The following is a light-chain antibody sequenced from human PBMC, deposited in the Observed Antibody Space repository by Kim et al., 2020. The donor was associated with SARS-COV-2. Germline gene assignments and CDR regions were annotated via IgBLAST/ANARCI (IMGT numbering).Light chain of an antibody. CDR3: AAWVDSLNDVV. CDR1: SSNIGSNT. CDR2: SNN. J-gene: IGLJ2*01. Sequence: ELTQPPSASGTPGQRVTISCSGSSSNIGSNTVNWYQQLPGTAPKLLIYSNNPRPSGVPDRFSGSKSGTSASLAISGLQSEDEADYYSAAWVDSLNDVV. V-gene: IGLV1-44*01.